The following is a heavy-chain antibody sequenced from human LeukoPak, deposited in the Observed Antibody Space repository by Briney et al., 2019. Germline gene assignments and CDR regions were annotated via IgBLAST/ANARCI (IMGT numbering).Heavy chain of an antibody. CDR2: IYYSGST. Sequence: SETLSLTCTVSGGFISSYYWSWIRQPPGKGLEWIGYIYYSGSTNYNPSLKSRVTISVDTSKNQFSLKLSSVTAADTAVYYCARGGTSAYADYWGQGTLVTVSS. CDR1: GGFISSYY. V-gene: IGHV4-59*01. J-gene: IGHJ4*02. D-gene: IGHD3-16*01. CDR3: ARGGTSAYADY.